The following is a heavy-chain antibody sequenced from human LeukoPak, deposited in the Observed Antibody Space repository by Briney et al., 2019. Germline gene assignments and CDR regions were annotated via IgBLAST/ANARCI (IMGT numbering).Heavy chain of an antibody. CDR2: ISSSSTYM. CDR1: GFPFSSYS. CDR3: ARERGAGLSSSWIDY. Sequence: PGGSLRLSCAASGFPFSSYSMNWVRQAPGKGLEWVSSISSSSTYMYYADSEKGRFTISRDNANNSLYLQMNSLRVEDTAVYYCARERGAGLSSSWIDYWGQGTLVTVSS. V-gene: IGHV3-21*04. J-gene: IGHJ4*02. D-gene: IGHD6-13*01.